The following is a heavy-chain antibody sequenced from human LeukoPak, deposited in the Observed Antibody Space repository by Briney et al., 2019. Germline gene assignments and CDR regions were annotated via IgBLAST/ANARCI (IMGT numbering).Heavy chain of an antibody. CDR3: ARARHYDSSGSNLFDY. CDR2: ISSSSSYT. Sequence: PGRSLRLSCAASGFTFSDYYMSWIRQTPGKGLEWVSYISSSSSYTNYADSVKGRFTISRDNAKNSLYLQMNSLRAEDTAVYYCARARHYDSSGSNLFDYWGQGTLVTVSS. D-gene: IGHD3-22*01. V-gene: IGHV3-11*06. CDR1: GFTFSDYY. J-gene: IGHJ4*02.